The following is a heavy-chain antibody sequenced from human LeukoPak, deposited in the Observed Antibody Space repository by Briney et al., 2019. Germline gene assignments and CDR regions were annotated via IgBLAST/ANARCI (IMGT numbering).Heavy chain of an antibody. D-gene: IGHD2-2*01. CDR3: VRGAVPAAISSSQFSNWFDP. J-gene: IGHJ5*02. Sequence: PSETLSLTCAVYGGSFSGYYWSWIRQPPGKGLEWIGEINHSGSTNYNPSLKSRVTISVDTSKNQFSLKLSSVTAADTAVYYCVRGAVPAAISSSQFSNWFDPWGQGTLVTVSS. CDR1: GGSFSGYY. CDR2: INHSGST. V-gene: IGHV4-34*01.